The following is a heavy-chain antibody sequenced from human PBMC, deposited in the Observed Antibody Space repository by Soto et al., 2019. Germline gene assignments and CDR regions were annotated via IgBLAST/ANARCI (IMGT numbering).Heavy chain of an antibody. V-gene: IGHV4-61*08. CDR2: IYYSGIT. CDR1: GGSSSSGDYY. Sequence: SETLSLTCIVSGGSSSSGDYYWSWIRQPPGKGLEWIGYIYYSGITNYNPSLKSRVTISVDTSKNQFSLKLSSVTAADTAVYYCARYKSNYYYGMDVWGQGTTVTVSS. J-gene: IGHJ6*02. D-gene: IGHD1-20*01. CDR3: ARYKSNYYYGMDV.